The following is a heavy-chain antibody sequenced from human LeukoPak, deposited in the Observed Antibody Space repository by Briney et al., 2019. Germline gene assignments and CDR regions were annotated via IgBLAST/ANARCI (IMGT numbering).Heavy chain of an antibody. Sequence: PSETLSLTCTVSGGSISSYYWSWIPQPPGKGLEWIGYIYYSGSTNYNPSLKSRVTISVDTSKNQFPLKLSSVTAADTAVYYCARGWAVAGTGAPFDIWGQGTMVTVSS. J-gene: IGHJ3*02. V-gene: IGHV4-59*08. D-gene: IGHD6-19*01. CDR1: GGSISSYY. CDR2: IYYSGST. CDR3: ARGWAVAGTGAPFDI.